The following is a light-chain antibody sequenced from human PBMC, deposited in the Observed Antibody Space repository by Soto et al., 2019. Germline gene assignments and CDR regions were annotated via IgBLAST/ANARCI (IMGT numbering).Light chain of an antibody. CDR3: QQFGSSWLS. J-gene: IGKJ1*01. CDR2: GTS. V-gene: IGKV3-20*01. CDR1: QSIGSSY. Sequence: ENGLTQSPGTLSLSPGERATLSCRASQSIGSSYLAWYKQKPGHAPRLSIDGTSSRATGIPDRFSGSGSGTDFTLTISRLEPAEFAVYYYQQFGSSWLSFGQGTKVDIK.